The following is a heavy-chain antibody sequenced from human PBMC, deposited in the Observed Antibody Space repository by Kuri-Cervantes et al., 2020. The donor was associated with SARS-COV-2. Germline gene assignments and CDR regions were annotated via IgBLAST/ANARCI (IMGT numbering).Heavy chain of an antibody. Sequence: GGSLRLSCAASGFTFSSYAMSWVRQAPGKGLEWVSAISGSGSTIYYADSVKGRFTISRDNAKNSLYLQMNSLRAEDTAVYYCARGDQELGMVWYFDLWGRGTLVTVSS. CDR3: ARGDQELGMVWYFDL. CDR1: GFTFSSYA. D-gene: IGHD7-27*01. V-gene: IGHV3-23*01. J-gene: IGHJ2*01. CDR2: ISGSGSTI.